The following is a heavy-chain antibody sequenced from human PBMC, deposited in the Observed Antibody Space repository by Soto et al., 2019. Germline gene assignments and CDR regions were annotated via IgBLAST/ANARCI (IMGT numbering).Heavy chain of an antibody. V-gene: IGHV3-21*01. CDR2: IGTRSDI. D-gene: IGHD2-21*02. J-gene: IGHJ6*02. CDR3: AREETAWPLAYGLDV. CDR1: GFTFSSYS. Sequence: GGSLRLSCAASGFTFSSYSMHWVRQAPGKGLEWVSSIGTRSDIYYADSVKGRFTISRDNAKNSLSLQMNSMTAEDPAVYYCAREETAWPLAYGLDVWGQGTTVTVSS.